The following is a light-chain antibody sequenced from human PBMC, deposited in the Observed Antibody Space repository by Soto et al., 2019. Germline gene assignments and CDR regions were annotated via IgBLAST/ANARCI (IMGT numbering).Light chain of an antibody. V-gene: IGKV1-33*01. CDR2: DAT. Sequence: DIQITQSPASLSASIGDRVTITCQASQDIGNYLNWYQQKPGKAPKLLIYDATNLQTGVPSRFSGSGSGTDFIFTISRLQPEDIATYYCQQYENLPITFGQGTRLEIK. CDR1: QDIGNY. CDR3: QQYENLPIT. J-gene: IGKJ5*01.